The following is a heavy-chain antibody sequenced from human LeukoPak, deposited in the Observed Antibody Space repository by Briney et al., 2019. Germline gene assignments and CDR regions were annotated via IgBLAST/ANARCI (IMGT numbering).Heavy chain of an antibody. Sequence: ASVKVSCKASGFTFTSSAMQWVRQARGQRLEWIGWIVVGSGNTNYAQKFQERVSMTRDMSTSTAYMELSSLRSEDTAVYYCASFQYSSSWAFDYWGQGTLVTVSS. CDR2: IVVGSGNT. J-gene: IGHJ4*02. V-gene: IGHV1-58*02. CDR3: ASFQYSSSWAFDY. CDR1: GFTFTSSA. D-gene: IGHD6-13*01.